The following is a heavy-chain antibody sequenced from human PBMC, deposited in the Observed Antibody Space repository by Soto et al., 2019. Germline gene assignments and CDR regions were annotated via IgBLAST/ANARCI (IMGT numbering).Heavy chain of an antibody. V-gene: IGHV3-33*01. CDR2: ICYDGSKK. Sequence: QVQLVESGGGVVQPGTSLRLSCAASGFTFSGHGMHWVRQAPGKGLEWMAVICYDGSKKYYGDSVKGRFTISRDNSKNTLFLQMNRLRVEDTAVYYCARGRGGDYGGNSGYYDYWGQGTLVTVSS. J-gene: IGHJ4*02. CDR1: GFTFSGHG. CDR3: ARGRGGDYGGNSGYYDY. D-gene: IGHD4-17*01.